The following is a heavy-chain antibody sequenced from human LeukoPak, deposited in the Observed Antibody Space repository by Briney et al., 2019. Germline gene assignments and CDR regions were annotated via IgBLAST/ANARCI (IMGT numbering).Heavy chain of an antibody. Sequence: GGSLRLSCAASGFTVSSNYMSWVRQAPGKGPEWVSVIYSGGSTYYADSVKGRFTISRDNSKNTLYLQMNSLRAEDTAVYYCARGYCSSTSCYGMDVWGQGTTVTVSS. CDR2: IYSGGST. CDR1: GFTVSSNY. CDR3: ARGYCSSTSCYGMDV. J-gene: IGHJ6*02. V-gene: IGHV3-66*01. D-gene: IGHD2-2*01.